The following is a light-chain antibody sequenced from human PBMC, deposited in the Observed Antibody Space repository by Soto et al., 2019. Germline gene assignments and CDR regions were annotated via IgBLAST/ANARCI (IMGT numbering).Light chain of an antibody. Sequence: QSALTHPASVSGSPGQSITISCNGPSSAFGTYYIFSWYQQHPGKAPKLIIYEGTKRASGVSTRFSGSKSGNTASLTVSGLQAEDVADYFCCSYAATGSVFGGGTKLTGL. CDR2: EGT. CDR3: CSYAATGSV. CDR1: SSAFGTYYI. J-gene: IGLJ2*01. V-gene: IGLV2-23*01.